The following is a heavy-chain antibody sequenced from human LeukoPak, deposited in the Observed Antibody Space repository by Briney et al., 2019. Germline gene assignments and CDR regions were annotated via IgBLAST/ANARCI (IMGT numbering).Heavy chain of an antibody. Sequence: GGSLRLSCAASGFTSSSYEMNWVRQAPGKGLEWVSYISSSGSTIYYADSVKGRFTISRDNAKNSLYLQMNSLRAEDTAVYYCARDGLRKESDAFDIWGQGTMVTVSS. CDR1: GFTSSSYE. D-gene: IGHD3-10*01. J-gene: IGHJ3*02. CDR2: ISSSGSTI. CDR3: ARDGLRKESDAFDI. V-gene: IGHV3-48*03.